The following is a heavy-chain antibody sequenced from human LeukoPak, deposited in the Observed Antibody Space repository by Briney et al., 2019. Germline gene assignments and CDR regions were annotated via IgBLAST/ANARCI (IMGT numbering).Heavy chain of an antibody. CDR3: ARGQRRHIDMAPSFDY. CDR2: ISYDGSNK. D-gene: IGHD5-24*01. CDR1: GFTFSNYA. Sequence: GGTLRLSCAASGFTFSNYAMHWVRQPPGTGLERVAVISYDGSNKYYADSMKDRFTISRDNSKNTLYLQMNSLRAEDTAVYYCARGQRRHIDMAPSFDYWGQGTLVTVSS. J-gene: IGHJ4*02. V-gene: IGHV3-30*04.